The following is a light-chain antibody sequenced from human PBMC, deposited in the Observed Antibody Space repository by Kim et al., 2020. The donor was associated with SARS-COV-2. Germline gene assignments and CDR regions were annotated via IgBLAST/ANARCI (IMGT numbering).Light chain of an antibody. Sequence: IQLTQSPSSLSASLGDRVIITCRASQDINYYLAWYQQKPGKAPKLLIYAASTLQTGVPSRFSGSGSGTDFTLTISSLQPEDFATYYCQQPNTYPITFGQGTRLEIK. J-gene: IGKJ5*01. CDR1: QDINYY. CDR3: QQPNTYPIT. CDR2: AAS. V-gene: IGKV1-9*01.